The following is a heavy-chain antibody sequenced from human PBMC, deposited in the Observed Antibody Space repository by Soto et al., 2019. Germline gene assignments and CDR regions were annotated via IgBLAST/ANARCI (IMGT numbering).Heavy chain of an antibody. CDR2: ISGYNGQT. J-gene: IGHJ6*02. V-gene: IGHV1-18*01. CDR3: ARTGRNELRVAGLSARDA. D-gene: IGHD1-26*01. CDR1: AYAFTTYG. Sequence: QVQLVQSGPEVRKPVASVKVSCKASAYAFTTYGISWVRQAPGQGLEWMGWISGYNGQTNYAQKFRGRVTFTADTSTSTAYMELRSLTPDDTAMYVCARTGRNELRVAGLSARDAWCQGTTVTVSS.